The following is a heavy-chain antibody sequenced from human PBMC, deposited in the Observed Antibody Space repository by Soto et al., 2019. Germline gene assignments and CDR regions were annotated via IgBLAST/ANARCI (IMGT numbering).Heavy chain of an antibody. J-gene: IGHJ6*02. D-gene: IGHD6-6*01. CDR2: IYYSGST. CDR1: GGSISSGCYY. Sequence: SETLSLTCTVSGGSISSGCYYWSWISQHPGKGLEWIGYIYYSGSTYYNPSLKSRVTTYSPSFQGHITFSADKSISTAYLQWSSLKASDTAVYYCARHEGVPAADGLDVWGQGTTVTVSS. CDR3: SLKASDTAVYYCARHEGVPAADGLDV. V-gene: IGHV4-31*03.